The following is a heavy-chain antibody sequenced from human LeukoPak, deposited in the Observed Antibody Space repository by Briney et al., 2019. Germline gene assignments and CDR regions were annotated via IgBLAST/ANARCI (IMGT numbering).Heavy chain of an antibody. CDR3: AKSPDGYNYRGDY. Sequence: GGSLRLSCAASGFTFSRYGMHWVRQAPGKGLEWVAVILSDGNNKYYADSVKGRFTISRDNSKNTLYLQMSSLRAEDTAVYYCAKSPDGYNYRGDYWGQGTLVTVSS. J-gene: IGHJ4*02. CDR1: GFTFSRYG. V-gene: IGHV3-30*18. CDR2: ILSDGNNK. D-gene: IGHD5-24*01.